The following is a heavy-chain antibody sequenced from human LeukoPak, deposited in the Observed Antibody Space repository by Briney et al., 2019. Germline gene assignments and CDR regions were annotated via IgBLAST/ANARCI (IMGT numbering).Heavy chain of an antibody. D-gene: IGHD1-26*01. CDR2: IYPGDSDT. CDR3: ARRSIVRASNDWYFDL. Sequence: GESLKISCKGSGYSFTSYWIGWVRQMPAKGLEWMGIIYPGDSDTRYSPSFQGQVTISADKSISTAYLQWSSLKASDTAMYYCARRSIVRASNDWYFDLWGRGTLVTVSS. J-gene: IGHJ2*01. V-gene: IGHV5-51*01. CDR1: GYSFTSYW.